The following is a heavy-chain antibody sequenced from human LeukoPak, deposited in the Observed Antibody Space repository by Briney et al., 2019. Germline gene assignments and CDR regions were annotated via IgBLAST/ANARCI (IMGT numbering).Heavy chain of an antibody. CDR1: GGSISSGDDY. Sequence: SESLSLTCTVSGGSISSGDDYWGWIRQPPGKGLEWIGYIYYSGSTYYNPSLKSRVTISVDTSKNQFSFKLSSVTAADTAVYYCATDQDYGDYGSLGGFDYWGQGTLVTVSS. J-gene: IGHJ4*02. V-gene: IGHV4-30-4*08. CDR3: ATDQDYGDYGSLGGFDY. D-gene: IGHD4-17*01. CDR2: IYYSGST.